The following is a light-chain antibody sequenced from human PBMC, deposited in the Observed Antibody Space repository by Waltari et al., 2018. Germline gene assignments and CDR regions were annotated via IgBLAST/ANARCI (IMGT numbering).Light chain of an antibody. CDR3: QQRSNWPIV. Sequence: EIVLTQSPATLSLSPGEIATLSCRASQSVGSQLGWYHQRPGQAPRLLLYDSTNRATGIPARFSGSGSGTDFSLSISSLEPEDFGVYYCQQRSNWPIVFGQGTRLEIK. V-gene: IGKV3-11*01. CDR2: DST. CDR1: QSVGSQ. J-gene: IGKJ5*01.